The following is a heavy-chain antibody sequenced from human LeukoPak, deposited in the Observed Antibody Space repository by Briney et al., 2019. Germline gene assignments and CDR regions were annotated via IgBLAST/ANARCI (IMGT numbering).Heavy chain of an antibody. J-gene: IGHJ6*03. CDR2: IKHDGSEKQDGSEK. V-gene: IGHV3-7*01. Sequence: GGSLRLSCAASGFTLSQYWMSWVRQAPGKGLEWVANIKHDGSEKQDGSEKNYVDSVKGRFTISRANAKNSLYLQMSSLRAEDTAVYYCARSGRGVDSFYFYMDVWGKGTTVTVSS. CDR3: ARSGRGVDSFYFYMDV. D-gene: IGHD3-10*01. CDR1: GFTLSQYW.